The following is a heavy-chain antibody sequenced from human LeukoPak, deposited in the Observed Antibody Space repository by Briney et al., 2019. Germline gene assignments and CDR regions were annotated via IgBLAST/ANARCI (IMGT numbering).Heavy chain of an antibody. CDR3: ARDLRTYGYGY. V-gene: IGHV3-48*01. Sequence: GGSLRLSCAASGFTFSSYSMNWVRQAPGKGLEWVSYISSSSSTIYYADSVKGRFTISRDNAKNSLYLQMNSLRAEDTAVYYCARDLRTYGYGYWGQGTLVTVSS. CDR2: ISSSSSTI. D-gene: IGHD5-18*01. CDR1: GFTFSSYS. J-gene: IGHJ4*02.